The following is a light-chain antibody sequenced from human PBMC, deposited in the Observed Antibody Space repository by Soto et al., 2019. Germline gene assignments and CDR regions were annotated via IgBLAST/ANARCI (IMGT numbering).Light chain of an antibody. V-gene: IGLV1-40*01. CDR2: GDI. J-gene: IGLJ1*01. Sequence: QSVLTQPPSVSGAPGQRVTISCTGSSSNIGEGHDVHWYQQLPGRAPKVLIYGDINRPSGVPDRFSGSKPGTSASLAITGLQAEDEADYYCQSYDSSLSGFYVFGTGTKVTVL. CDR3: QSYDSSLSGFYV. CDR1: SSNIGEGHD.